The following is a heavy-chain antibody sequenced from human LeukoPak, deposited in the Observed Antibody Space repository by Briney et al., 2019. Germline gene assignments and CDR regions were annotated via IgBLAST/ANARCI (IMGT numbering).Heavy chain of an antibody. V-gene: IGHV3-21*04. CDR2: ISSSSIYT. CDR1: GFTFSSYS. D-gene: IGHD3-22*01. Sequence: GGSLRLSCAASGFTFSSYSMNWVRQAPGKGLEWVSSISSSSIYTYYADSVKGRFTISRDNSKNTLYLQMNSLRAEDTAVYYCAKASAMIVVVSKHFDYWGQGTLVTVSS. CDR3: AKASAMIVVVSKHFDY. J-gene: IGHJ4*02.